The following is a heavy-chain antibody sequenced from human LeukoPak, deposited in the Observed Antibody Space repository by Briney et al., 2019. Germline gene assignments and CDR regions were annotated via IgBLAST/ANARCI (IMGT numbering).Heavy chain of an antibody. V-gene: IGHV4-59*08. J-gene: IGHJ4*02. CDR1: SDSISPYY. D-gene: IGHD6-13*01. CDR3: ARRGSSWRFDY. CDR2: IYYSGST. Sequence: SETLSLTCTVSSDSISPYYWSWIRQPPGKGLEWIGYIYYSGSTNYNPSLKSRVTISVDTSKNQFSLKLSSVTAADTAVYYCARRGSSWRFDYWGQGTLVTVSS.